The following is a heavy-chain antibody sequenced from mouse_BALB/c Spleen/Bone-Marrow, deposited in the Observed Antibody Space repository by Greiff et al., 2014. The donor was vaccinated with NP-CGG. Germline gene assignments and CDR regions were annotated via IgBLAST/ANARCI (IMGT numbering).Heavy chain of an antibody. J-gene: IGHJ2*01. Sequence: LVESGAELVRPGTSVKVSCKASGYAFTNYLIEWVKQRPGQGLEWIGMINPGSGGTNYDEKFKGKATLTADKSSSTVYMQLSSLTADYSAVYFCARRDGSDSDYWGQGTTLTVSS. CDR3: ARRDGSDSDY. V-gene: IGHV1-54*03. CDR2: INPGSGGT. CDR1: GYAFTNYL. D-gene: IGHD3-3*01.